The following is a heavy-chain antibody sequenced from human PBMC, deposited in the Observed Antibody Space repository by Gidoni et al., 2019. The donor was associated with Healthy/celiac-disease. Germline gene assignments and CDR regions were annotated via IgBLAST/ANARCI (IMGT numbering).Heavy chain of an antibody. J-gene: IGHJ3*02. CDR1: GFTFSSYS. D-gene: IGHD1-26*01. CDR2: ISSSSSYI. Sequence: EVQLVESGGGLVKPGGSLRLSCAASGFTFSSYSMNWVRQAPGKGLEGVSSISSSSSYIYYADSVKGRFTISRDNAKNSLYLQMNSLRAEDTAVYYCAREPYWEVLDAFDIWGQGTMVTVSS. V-gene: IGHV3-21*01. CDR3: AREPYWEVLDAFDI.